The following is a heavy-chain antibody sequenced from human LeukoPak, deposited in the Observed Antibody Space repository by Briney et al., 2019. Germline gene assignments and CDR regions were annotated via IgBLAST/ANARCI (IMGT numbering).Heavy chain of an antibody. CDR2: IYYSGST. D-gene: IGHD6-13*01. V-gene: IGHV4-59*01. CDR1: GGSISSYY. CDR3: ARAVGGDWYSSSWYDDAFDI. Sequence: PSETLSLTCTVSGGSISSYYWSWIRQPPGKGLEWIGYIYYSGSTNYNPSLKSRVTISVDTSKNQFSLKLSSVTAADTAVYYCARAVGGDWYSSSWYDDAFDIWGQGTMVTVSS. J-gene: IGHJ3*02.